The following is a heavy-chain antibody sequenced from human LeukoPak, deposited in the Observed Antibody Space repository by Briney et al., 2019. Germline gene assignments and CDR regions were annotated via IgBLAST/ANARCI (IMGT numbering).Heavy chain of an antibody. V-gene: IGHV1-2*02. CDR2: INPNSGGT. Sequence: ASVKVSCKASGYTFTGYYMHWVRQAPGQGLEWMGWINPNSGGTNYAQKFQGRVTMTRDTSISTVYMELSSLRSDDTAVYFCARGYIGYFDYWGQGTLVTVSS. CDR3: ARGYIGYFDY. J-gene: IGHJ4*02. D-gene: IGHD5-24*01. CDR1: GYTFTGYY.